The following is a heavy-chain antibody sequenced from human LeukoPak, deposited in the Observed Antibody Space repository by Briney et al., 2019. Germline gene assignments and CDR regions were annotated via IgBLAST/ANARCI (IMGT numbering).Heavy chain of an antibody. CDR3: ARGQWSYYLDY. D-gene: IGHD1-26*01. Sequence: PSETLSLTCTVSGGSISSYYWSWIRQPPGKGLEWIGYIYYSGSTNYNSSLKSRVTISVDTSKNQFSLNLSSVTAADTAMYYCARGQWSYYLDYWGQGTLVTVSS. J-gene: IGHJ4*02. V-gene: IGHV4-59*01. CDR2: IYYSGST. CDR1: GGSISSYY.